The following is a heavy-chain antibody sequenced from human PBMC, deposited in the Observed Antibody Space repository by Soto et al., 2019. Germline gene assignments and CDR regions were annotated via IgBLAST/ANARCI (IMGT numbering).Heavy chain of an antibody. V-gene: IGHV1-69*13. J-gene: IGHJ4*02. D-gene: IGHD5-12*01. Sequence: ASVKVSCKASGVTFNRQDMRWVRQAPGQGLEWMGGIIPMFGTPHYAEKFQDRVTITADESTGTAYLELSSLTSEDTAVYYCATSAGRDGYSFDYWGPGALVTVSS. CDR3: ATSAGRDGYSFDY. CDR2: IIPMFGTP. CDR1: GVTFNRQD.